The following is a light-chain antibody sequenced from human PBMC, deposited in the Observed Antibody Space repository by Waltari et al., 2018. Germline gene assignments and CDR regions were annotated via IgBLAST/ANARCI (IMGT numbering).Light chain of an antibody. CDR3: QSYDSSYPAV. CDR2: EDN. Sequence: NFMLTQPHSVSESPGKTVTISCTRSSGRIASSYVQWFQQRPGSSPTTVIFEDNQRPSWVPDRFSGSIDSSSNSASLTISGLQTEDEADYYCQSYDSSYPAVFGGGTQLTVL. J-gene: IGLJ7*01. CDR1: SGRIASSY. V-gene: IGLV6-57*01.